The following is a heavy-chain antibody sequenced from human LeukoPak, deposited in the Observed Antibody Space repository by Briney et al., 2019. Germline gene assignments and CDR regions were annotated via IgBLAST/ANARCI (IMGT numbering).Heavy chain of an antibody. J-gene: IGHJ4*02. CDR1: GGSITFGSYY. Sequence: PSETLSLTCTVSGGSITFGSYYWTWLRQPDGKGLEWIVRIYTSRRTFYNPSLKSRVTISMDTSMNQFSLRLNSVTAADTAVYYCARARVIPASFDDWGQGALVTVSS. CDR3: ARARVIPASFDD. V-gene: IGHV4-61*02. D-gene: IGHD3-16*02. CDR2: IYTSRRT.